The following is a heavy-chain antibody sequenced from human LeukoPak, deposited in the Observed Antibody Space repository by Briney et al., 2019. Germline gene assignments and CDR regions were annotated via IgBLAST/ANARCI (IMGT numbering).Heavy chain of an antibody. CDR3: ASSPTVTRPLFDY. D-gene: IGHD4-17*01. J-gene: IGHJ4*02. CDR2: INPNNGGT. V-gene: IGHV1-2*02. Sequence: ASVKVSCKASGYTFTGHYVHWVRQAPGQGLEWMGWINPNNGGTHYAQKFQGRVTMTRDTSISTAYMELSRLRSDDTAVYYCASSPTVTRPLFDYWGQGTLVTVSS. CDR1: GYTFTGHY.